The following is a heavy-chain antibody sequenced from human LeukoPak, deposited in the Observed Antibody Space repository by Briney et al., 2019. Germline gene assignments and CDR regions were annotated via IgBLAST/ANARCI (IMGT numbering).Heavy chain of an antibody. Sequence: GGSLRLSCATSGFTFSSSWMSWVRQAPGKGLECVANIKEDGREKYYVDSVKGRFTISSDNAKNSLYLQMSSLRAEDTAVYYCARGGRPDYWGQGTLVTVSS. V-gene: IGHV3-7*01. CDR2: IKEDGREK. CDR3: ARGGRPDY. D-gene: IGHD3-10*01. J-gene: IGHJ4*02. CDR1: GFTFSSSW.